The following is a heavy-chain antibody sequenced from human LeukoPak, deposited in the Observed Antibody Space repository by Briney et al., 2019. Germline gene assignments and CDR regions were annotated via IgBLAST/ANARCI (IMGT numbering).Heavy chain of an antibody. D-gene: IGHD1-1*01. CDR2: IYSGGTT. CDR3: ARTGNPTTGDY. Sequence: GGSLRLSCAASGFTVSSTYMSWVRQAPGKGLEWVSVIYSGGTTYYADSVKGRFTISRDNSKNTLYLQMNSLRAEDTAVYYCARTGNPTTGDYWGQGTLVTVSS. V-gene: IGHV3-53*01. CDR1: GFTVSSTY. J-gene: IGHJ4*02.